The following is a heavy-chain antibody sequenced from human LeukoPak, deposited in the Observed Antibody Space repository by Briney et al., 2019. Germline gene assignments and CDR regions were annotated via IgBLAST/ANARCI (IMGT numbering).Heavy chain of an antibody. CDR2: IYYSGST. Sequence: PSETLSLTCTVSGGSISSSSYYWGWIRQPPGKGLEWIGSIYYSGSTYYNPSLKSRVTISVDTSKNQFSLKLSSVTAADTAVYYCARKIGGALYSLTWFAPWGQGTLVTVSS. CDR1: GGSISSSSYY. D-gene: IGHD2-21*01. V-gene: IGHV4-39*07. J-gene: IGHJ5*02. CDR3: ARKIGGALYSLTWFAP.